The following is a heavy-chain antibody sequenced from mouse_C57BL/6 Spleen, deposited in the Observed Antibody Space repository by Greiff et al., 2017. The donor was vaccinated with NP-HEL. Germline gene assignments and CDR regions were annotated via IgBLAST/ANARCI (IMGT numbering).Heavy chain of an antibody. CDR2: INPSNGGT. CDR1: GYTFTSYW. V-gene: IGHV1-53*01. D-gene: IGHD1-1*01. CDR3: ARAYYYGSSGFAY. Sequence: VQLQESGTELVKPGASVKLSCKASGYTFTSYWMHWVKQRPGQGLEWIGNINPSNGGTNYNEKFKSKATLTVDKSSSTAYMQLSSLTSEDSAVYYWARAYYYGSSGFAYWGQGTLVTVSA. J-gene: IGHJ3*01.